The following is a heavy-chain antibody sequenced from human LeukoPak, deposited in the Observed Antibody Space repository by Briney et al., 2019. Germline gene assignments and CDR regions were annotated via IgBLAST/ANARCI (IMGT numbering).Heavy chain of an antibody. CDR2: IYYSGST. V-gene: IGHV4-39*01. Sequence: KPSETLSLTCTVSGGSISSSSHYWGWIRQPPGKGLEWIGSIYYSGSTYYNPSLESRVTISVDTSKNQFPLKVSSVTAADTAVYYCARRGGSSSEEYWGQGTLVIVSS. J-gene: IGHJ4*02. CDR1: GGSISSSSHY. CDR3: ARRGGSSSEEY. D-gene: IGHD6-6*01.